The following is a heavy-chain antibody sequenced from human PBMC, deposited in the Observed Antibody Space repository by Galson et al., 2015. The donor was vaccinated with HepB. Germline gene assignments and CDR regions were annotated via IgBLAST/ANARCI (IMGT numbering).Heavy chain of an antibody. Sequence: SLRLACAASGFTFSNSWMSWVRQAPGKGLEWVANINQDGSEKYYVDSVRGRFSISRDNAKNSLYLQMNSLRAEDTAVYYCARGRGYDFRYWGQGTLVTVSS. CDR2: INQDGSEK. CDR3: ARGRGYDFRY. V-gene: IGHV3-7*03. CDR1: GFTFSNSW. D-gene: IGHD3-3*01. J-gene: IGHJ4*02.